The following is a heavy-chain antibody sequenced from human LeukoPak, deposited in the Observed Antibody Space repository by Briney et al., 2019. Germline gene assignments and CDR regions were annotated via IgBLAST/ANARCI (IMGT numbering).Heavy chain of an antibody. Sequence: GGSLRLSCAASGFTFSSYEMNWVRQAPGKGLEWVSYISSSGSTIYYADSVKGRFTISRDNAKNSLYPQMNSLRAEDTAVYYCAREMTTSNHFDYWGQGTLVTVSS. CDR2: ISSSGSTI. D-gene: IGHD4-17*01. CDR1: GFTFSSYE. V-gene: IGHV3-48*03. CDR3: AREMTTSNHFDY. J-gene: IGHJ4*02.